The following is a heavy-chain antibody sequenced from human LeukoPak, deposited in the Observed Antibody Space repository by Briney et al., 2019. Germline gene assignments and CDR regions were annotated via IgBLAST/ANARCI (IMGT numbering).Heavy chain of an antibody. D-gene: IGHD5-24*01. Sequence: SETLSLTCTVSGGSVSSSNYYWSWIRQSPGKGLEWVGFFSYNVHSDYNPSLKSRATMSVDTSKNQFSLTLRSVTTTDTAVYYCARRINYFDYWGLGFLVTVSS. V-gene: IGHV4-61*01. CDR2: FSYNVHS. CDR1: GGSVSSSNYY. J-gene: IGHJ4*02. CDR3: ARRINYFDY.